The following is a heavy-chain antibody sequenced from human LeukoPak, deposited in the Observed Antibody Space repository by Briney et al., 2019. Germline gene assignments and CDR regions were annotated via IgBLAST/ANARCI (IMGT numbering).Heavy chain of an antibody. J-gene: IGHJ3*02. V-gene: IGHV2-5*01. CDR3: AHSIPYCSSTSCYPDAFDI. CDR1: GFSPSTSGVG. CDR2: IYWNDDK. Sequence: SGPTLVKPTQTLTLTCTFSGFSPSTSGVGVGWIRQPPGKALEWLALIYWNDDKRYSPSLKSRLTITKDTSKNQVVLTMTNMDPVDTATYYCAHSIPYCSSTSCYPDAFDIWGQGTMVTVSS. D-gene: IGHD2-2*01.